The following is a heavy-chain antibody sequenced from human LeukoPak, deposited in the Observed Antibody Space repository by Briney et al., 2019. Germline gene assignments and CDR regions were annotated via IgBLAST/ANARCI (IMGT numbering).Heavy chain of an antibody. D-gene: IGHD6-13*01. CDR1: GFTFSRYW. CDR2: IKEDGSEK. V-gene: IGHV3-7*01. J-gene: IGHJ4*02. Sequence: GGSLRLSCAASGFTFSRYWMTWVRQAPGKGLEWVASIKEDGSEKYYVDSVKGRFTVSRDNAKNSLYLQMNSLRAEDTAMYFCASNQEYSSSWSDYWGQGSLVTVSS. CDR3: ASNQEYSSSWSDY.